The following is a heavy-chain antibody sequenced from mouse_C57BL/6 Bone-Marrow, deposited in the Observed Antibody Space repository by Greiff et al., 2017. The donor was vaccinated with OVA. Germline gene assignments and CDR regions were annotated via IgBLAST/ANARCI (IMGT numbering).Heavy chain of an antibody. D-gene: IGHD1-1*01. CDR1: GYTFTDYE. Sequence: QVQLQQSGAELVRPGASVTLSCKASGYTFTDYEMHWVKQTPVHGLAWIGAIDPETGGTAYNQKFKGKAILTADKSSSTAYMELRSLTSEDSAVYYCTRPPIYYYGSSLFAYWGQGALVTVSA. CDR2: IDPETGGT. V-gene: IGHV1-15*01. CDR3: TRPPIYYYGSSLFAY. J-gene: IGHJ3*01.